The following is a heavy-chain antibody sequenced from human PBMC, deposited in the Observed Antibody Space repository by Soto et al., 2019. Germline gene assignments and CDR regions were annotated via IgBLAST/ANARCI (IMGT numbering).Heavy chain of an antibody. V-gene: IGHV4-39*01. CDR2: IYYSGST. Sequence: PSETLSLTCTVSGGSISSSSYYWSWIRQPPGKGLEWIGYIYYSGSTYYNPSLKSRVTISVDTSKNQFSLKLSSVTAADTAVYYCASEDPVLPWGQGTLVTVSS. CDR3: ASEDPVLP. J-gene: IGHJ5*02. D-gene: IGHD3-10*01. CDR1: GGSISSSSYY.